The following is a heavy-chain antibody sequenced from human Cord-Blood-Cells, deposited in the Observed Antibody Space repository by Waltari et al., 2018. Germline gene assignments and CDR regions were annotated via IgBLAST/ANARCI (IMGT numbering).Heavy chain of an antibody. V-gene: IGHV1-3*01. J-gene: IGHJ2*01. CDR1: GYTFTSYA. CDR2: INAGNGNT. D-gene: IGHD6-19*01. Sequence: QVQLVQSGAEVKKPGASVKVSCKASGYTFTSYAMHSVRQAPGQRLEWMGWINAGNGNTKYSQKFQGRVTITRDTSASTAYMELSSLRSEDTAVYYCARDSSGWYDWYFDLWGRGTLVTVSS. CDR3: ARDSSGWYDWYFDL.